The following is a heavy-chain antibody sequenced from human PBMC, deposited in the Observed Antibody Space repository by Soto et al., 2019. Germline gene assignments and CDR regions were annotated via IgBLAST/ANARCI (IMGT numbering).Heavy chain of an antibody. CDR2: TYYRSRWYS. CDR1: GDSFSSSSVA. J-gene: IGHJ6*02. Sequence: LSLTCVISGDSFSSSSVAWNWVRQSPSRGLEWLGRTYYRSRWYSDFAVSVRGRIVINADTSKNQFSLQLNSVTPEDTAVYFCARSEEDSDYYYYGLDVWGQGTTVTVS. V-gene: IGHV6-1*01. CDR3: ARSEEDSDYYYYGLDV. D-gene: IGHD2-15*01.